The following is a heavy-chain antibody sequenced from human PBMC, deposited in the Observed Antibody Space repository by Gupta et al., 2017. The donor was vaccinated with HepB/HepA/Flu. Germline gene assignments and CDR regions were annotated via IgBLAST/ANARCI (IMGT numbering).Heavy chain of an antibody. J-gene: IGHJ4*01. Sequence: QIPLKESGPILVNPPQPLTLTSTFPGFPLSTTGVGVGWIRQPPGKALEWLALIYWDDDERYSPSRKTRLTLTKDTSNNQVVLTMTNMAHVDTATYFCAHFRGDGGYDGGFDYWAHGTLVTVSS. D-gene: IGHD5-12*01. CDR2: IYWDDDE. CDR3: AHFRGDGGYDGGFDY. V-gene: IGHV2-5*02. CDR1: GFPLSTTGVG.